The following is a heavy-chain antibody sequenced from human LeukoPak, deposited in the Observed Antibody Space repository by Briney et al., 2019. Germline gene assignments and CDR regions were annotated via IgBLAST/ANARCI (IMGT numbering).Heavy chain of an antibody. CDR2: IYYSGST. CDR1: GGSISSYY. CDR3: ARVGGMGYYYYMDV. D-gene: IGHD1-14*01. V-gene: IGHV4-59*01. J-gene: IGHJ6*03. Sequence: SETLSLTCTVSGGSISSYYWSWIRQPPGKGLEWIGYIYYSGSTNYNPSLKSRVTISVDTSKNQFSLKLSSVTAADTAVYYCARVGGMGYYYYMDVWGKGTTVTVSS.